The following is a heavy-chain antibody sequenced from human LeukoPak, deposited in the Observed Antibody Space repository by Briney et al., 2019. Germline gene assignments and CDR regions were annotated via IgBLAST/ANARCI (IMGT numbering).Heavy chain of an antibody. Sequence: ASVKVSCKASGYTFTCYGISWVRQAPGQGLEWMGWISAYNGNTNYAQKLQGRVTMTTDTSTSTAHMELRSLRSDDTAVYYCARRGVATTFDYWGQGALVTVSS. D-gene: IGHD5-12*01. CDR1: GYTFTCYG. J-gene: IGHJ4*02. CDR3: ARRGVATTFDY. CDR2: ISAYNGNT. V-gene: IGHV1-18*04.